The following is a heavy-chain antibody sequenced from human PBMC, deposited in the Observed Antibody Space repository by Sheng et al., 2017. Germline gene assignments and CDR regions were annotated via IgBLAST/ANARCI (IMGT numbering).Heavy chain of an antibody. CDR3: ARLGYGDYVKY. J-gene: IGHJ4*02. CDR1: GFNFRSYW. V-gene: IGHV3-73*02. Sequence: EVQLVESGGGLVQPGGSLRLSCAASGFNFRSYWMHWVRQASGKGLEWVGRIRSKANSYATAYAASVKGRFTISRDDSKNTAYLQMNSLKTEDTAVYYCARLGYGDYVKYWGQGALVTVSS. CDR2: IRSKANSYAT. D-gene: IGHD4-17*01.